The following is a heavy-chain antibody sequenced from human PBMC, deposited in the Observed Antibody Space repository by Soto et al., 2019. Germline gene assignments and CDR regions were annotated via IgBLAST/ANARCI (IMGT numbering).Heavy chain of an antibody. CDR1: GFTFSSYG. V-gene: IGHV3-7*01. J-gene: IGHJ4*02. Sequence: GGSLRLSCAASGFTFSSYGMNWVRLIPGKGLEWVAYIKPDGSATYYVDSVKGRFTISRDNAKNSLYLQMNSLRVEDTSVYYCARAGYCGPGCYYYFDYWGQGTLVTVSS. D-gene: IGHD2-21*02. CDR2: IKPDGSAT. CDR3: ARAGYCGPGCYYYFDY.